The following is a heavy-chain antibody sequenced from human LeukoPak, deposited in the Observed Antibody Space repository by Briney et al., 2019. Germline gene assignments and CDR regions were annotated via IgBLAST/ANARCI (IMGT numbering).Heavy chain of an antibody. CDR3: ARGGTMVRGVTKYYFDY. CDR2: INHSGST. D-gene: IGHD3-10*01. V-gene: IGHV4-34*01. J-gene: IGHJ4*02. Sequence: SETLSLTCAVYGGSFSGYYWSWIRQPPGKGLEWIGEINHSGSTNYNPSLKSRVTISVDTSKNQFSLKLSSVTAADTAVYYCARGGTMVRGVTKYYFDYWGQGTLVTVSS. CDR1: GGSFSGYY.